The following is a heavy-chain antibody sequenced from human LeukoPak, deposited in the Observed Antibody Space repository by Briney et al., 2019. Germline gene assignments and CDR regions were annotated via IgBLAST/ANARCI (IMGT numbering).Heavy chain of an antibody. CDR1: GGSISSYY. D-gene: IGHD5-18*01. Sequence: PSETLSLTCTVSGGSISSYYWSWIRQPPGKGLEWIGYIYYSGSTNYNPSLKSRVTISVDTSKNQFSLKLSSVTAADTAVYYCASGSTEGYSYGYRRVSFDNWGQGTLVTVSS. V-gene: IGHV4-59*08. J-gene: IGHJ4*02. CDR3: ASGSTEGYSYGYRRVSFDN. CDR2: IYYSGST.